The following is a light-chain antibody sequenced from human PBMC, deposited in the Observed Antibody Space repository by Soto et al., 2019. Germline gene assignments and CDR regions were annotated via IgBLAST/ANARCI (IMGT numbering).Light chain of an antibody. CDR1: QSISSY. Sequence: IQMNQSASSLSASVGDRVTITCRASQSISSYLNWYQQKPGKAPKLLIYAASSLQSGVPSRFSGSGSGTDFTLTISSLQPEDFATYYCQQSYSTPQTFGQGTKVDI. CDR3: QQSYSTPQT. V-gene: IGKV1-39*01. CDR2: AAS. J-gene: IGKJ1*01.